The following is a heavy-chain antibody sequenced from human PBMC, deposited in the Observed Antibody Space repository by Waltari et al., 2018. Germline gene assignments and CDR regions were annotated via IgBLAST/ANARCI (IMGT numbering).Heavy chain of an antibody. CDR1: EFTFSTSV. V-gene: IGHV3-48*02. Sequence: QLVQSGGGLVQPGGSLRLFCAAPEFTFSTSVMHWVRQAPGKGLEWLAYISSSGSTTYYADSVKGRFTISRDNAKNSLYLQMNSLRDEDTAVYYCAGTFYFDSWGQGTLVTVSS. CDR2: ISSSGSTT. CDR3: AGTFYFDS. J-gene: IGHJ4*02.